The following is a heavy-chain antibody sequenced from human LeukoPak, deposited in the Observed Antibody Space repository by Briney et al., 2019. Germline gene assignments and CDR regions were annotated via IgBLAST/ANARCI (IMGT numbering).Heavy chain of an antibody. V-gene: IGHV3-9*01. CDR3: AKDDYPDIVVVVAA. D-gene: IGHD2-15*01. J-gene: IGHJ4*02. CDR1: GFTFDDYA. Sequence: GGSLRLSCAASGFTFDDYAMHWVRQAPGKGLEWVSGISWNSGSIGYADSVKGRFTISGDNAKNSLYLQMNSLRAEDTALYYCAKDDYPDIVVVVAAWGQGTLVTVSS. CDR2: ISWNSGSI.